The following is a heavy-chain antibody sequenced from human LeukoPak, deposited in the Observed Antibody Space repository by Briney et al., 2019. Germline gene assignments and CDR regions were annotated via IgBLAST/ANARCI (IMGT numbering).Heavy chain of an antibody. CDR3: ARNLWFGESTDAFDI. J-gene: IGHJ3*02. Sequence: ASVKVSCKASGYTFTSYGISWVRQAPGQGLEWMGWINPNSGGTNYAQNFQGRVTMTRDTSISTAYMELSRLRSDDTAVYYCARNLWFGESTDAFDIWGQGTMVTVSS. CDR2: INPNSGGT. D-gene: IGHD3-10*01. V-gene: IGHV1-2*02. CDR1: GYTFTSYG.